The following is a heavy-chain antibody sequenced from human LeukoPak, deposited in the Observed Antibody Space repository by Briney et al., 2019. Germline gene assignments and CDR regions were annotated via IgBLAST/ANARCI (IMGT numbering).Heavy chain of an antibody. J-gene: IGHJ4*02. Sequence: SETLSLTCTVSGGSISSSSYDWGWIRQPPGKGLEWLGTIHDSGSTYYNPSLKSRVTISVDTSKNQFSLKLRSVTAADTAVYYCARQWPTAFDYWGQGTLVTVSS. CDR3: ARQWPTAFDY. CDR2: IHDSGST. D-gene: IGHD1-26*01. CDR1: GGSISSSSYD. V-gene: IGHV4-39*01.